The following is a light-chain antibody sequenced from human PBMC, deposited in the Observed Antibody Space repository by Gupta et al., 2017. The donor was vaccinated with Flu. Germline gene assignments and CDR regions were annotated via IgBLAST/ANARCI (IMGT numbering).Light chain of an antibody. J-gene: IGKJ2*01. CDR3: QQYKNWPST. CDR1: AGVSSF. Sequence: SGSVVWSPGQRAHLSCRASAGVSSFLGREQTTTGQGPSVLVYCASASAAGCPARFNASGSGTEFTLTISSLQSGDFAVYYCQQYKNWPSTFGQGTKLEIK. V-gene: IGKV3-15*01. CDR2: CAS.